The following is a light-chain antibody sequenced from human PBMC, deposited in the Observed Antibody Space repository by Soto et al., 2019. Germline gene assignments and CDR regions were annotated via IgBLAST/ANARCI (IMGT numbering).Light chain of an antibody. CDR1: SSDVGAYEY. Sequence: QSVLTQPPSASESPGQSVTISCTGTSSDVGAYEYVSWYQQHPGKAPKLLIYDVSNRPSGVSTRFSGSKSGNTASLTISGLQAEDEGDYYCTSYTTRRLYVFGSGTKSPS. J-gene: IGLJ1*01. V-gene: IGLV2-14*03. CDR2: DVS. CDR3: TSYTTRRLYV.